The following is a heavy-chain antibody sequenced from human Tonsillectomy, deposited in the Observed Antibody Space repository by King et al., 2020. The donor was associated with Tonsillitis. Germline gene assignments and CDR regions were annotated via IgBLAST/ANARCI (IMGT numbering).Heavy chain of an antibody. Sequence: VQLVESGAELRKPGASVTVSCRTSGDTFTGHFVHWGRQAPGQGLEWMGWINPKSGDTHYAQKFPGRVTMSGDVSITTAYMGLSSLRPDDTAVYYCATNALASDSSAYRDFRHWGQGTLVTVSS. CDR2: INPKSGDT. CDR1: GDTFTGHF. J-gene: IGHJ1*01. CDR3: ATNALASDSSAYRDFRH. V-gene: IGHV1-2*02. D-gene: IGHD3-22*01.